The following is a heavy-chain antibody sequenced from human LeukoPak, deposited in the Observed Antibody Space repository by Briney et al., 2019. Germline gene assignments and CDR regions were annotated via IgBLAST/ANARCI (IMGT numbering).Heavy chain of an antibody. J-gene: IGHJ4*02. V-gene: IGHV3-33*08. CDR2: IWYDGSNK. D-gene: IGHD3-3*01. CDR1: GFTFSSYA. Sequence: PGGSLRLSCAASGFTFSSYAMSWVRQAPGKGLEWVAVIWYDGSNKYYADSVKGRFTISRDNSKNTLYLQMNSLRAEDTAVYYCARGRSSYYDFWSGYSGDYFDYWGQGTLVTVSS. CDR3: ARGRSSYYDFWSGYSGDYFDY.